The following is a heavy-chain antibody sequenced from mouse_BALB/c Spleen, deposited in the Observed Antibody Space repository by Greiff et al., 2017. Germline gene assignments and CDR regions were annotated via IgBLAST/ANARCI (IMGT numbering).Heavy chain of an antibody. CDR2: ISSGGSYT. V-gene: IGHV5-9-4*01. J-gene: IGHJ4*01. Sequence: EVKLMESGGGLVKPGGSLKLSCAASGFTFSSYAMSWVRQSPEKRLEWVAEISSGGSYTYYPDTVTGRFTISRDNAKNTLYLEMSSLRSEDTAMYYCARAYYNHYYAMDYWGQGTSVTVSS. CDR1: GFTFSSYA. CDR3: ARAYYNHYYAMDY. D-gene: IGHD2-12*01.